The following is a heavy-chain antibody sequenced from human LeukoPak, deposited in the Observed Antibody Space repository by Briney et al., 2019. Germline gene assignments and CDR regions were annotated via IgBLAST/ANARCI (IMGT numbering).Heavy chain of an antibody. Sequence: SETLSLTCTVSGYSISSGYYWGWIRQPPGKGLEWIGSIYHSGSTYYNPSLKSRVTISVDTSKNQFSLKLSSVTAADTAVYYCARDHGVDTAMVSWVWGYYYYYYMDVWGKGTTVTVSS. V-gene: IGHV4-38-2*02. CDR2: IYHSGST. J-gene: IGHJ6*03. CDR3: ARDHGVDTAMVSWVWGYYYYYYMDV. D-gene: IGHD5-18*01. CDR1: GYSISSGYY.